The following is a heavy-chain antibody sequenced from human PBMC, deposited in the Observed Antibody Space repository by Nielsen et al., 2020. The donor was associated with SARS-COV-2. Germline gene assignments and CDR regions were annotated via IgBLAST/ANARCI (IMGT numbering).Heavy chain of an antibody. CDR2: ISAYNGNT. CDR1: GYTFTSYG. V-gene: IGHV1-18*01. D-gene: IGHD3-22*01. Sequence: ASVKVSCKASGYTFTSYGISWVRQAPGQGLEWMGWISAYNGNTNYAQKLQGRVTMTTDTSTSTAYMELRSLRSDDTAVYYCARIPWLDYDSSRYFDYWGQGTLVTVSS. J-gene: IGHJ4*02. CDR3: ARIPWLDYDSSRYFDY.